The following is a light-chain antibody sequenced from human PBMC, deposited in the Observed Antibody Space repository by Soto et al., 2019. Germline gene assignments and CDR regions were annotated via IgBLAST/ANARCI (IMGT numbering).Light chain of an antibody. CDR2: DVI. CDR1: SNYVGGNNF. CDR3: TSYTSSFTFV. J-gene: IGLJ1*01. Sequence: QSALTQPASVSGSPGQSITITCTGTSNYVGGNNFVFWYQQHPTKAPKLIIYDVINRPSGVSNRFSGSKSGNMASLTISGLQADDEADYYCTSYTSSFTFVFGTGTKLTVL. V-gene: IGLV2-14*03.